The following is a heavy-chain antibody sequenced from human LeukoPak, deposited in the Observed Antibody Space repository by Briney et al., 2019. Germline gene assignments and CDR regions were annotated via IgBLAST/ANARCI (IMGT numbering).Heavy chain of an antibody. CDR2: IYYSGST. Sequence: SETLSLTCTVSGGSISNKYWSWIRQPPGKGLEWIGYIYYSGSTNYNPSLKSRVTILVDTSKNQFSLKLSSVTAADTAVYYCARVLKAEYDAFDIWGQGTMVTVSS. V-gene: IGHV4-59*12. J-gene: IGHJ3*02. CDR3: ARVLKAEYDAFDI. D-gene: IGHD2/OR15-2a*01. CDR1: GGSISNKY.